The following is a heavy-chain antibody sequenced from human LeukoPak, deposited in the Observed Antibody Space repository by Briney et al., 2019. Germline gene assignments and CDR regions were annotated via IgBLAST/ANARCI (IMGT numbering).Heavy chain of an antibody. CDR2: ISGGGSST. CDR3: AKDLAEIVATIFDY. Sequence: PGGSLRLSCAASGFTFSSFAMSWVRQAPGKGLEWVSGISGGGSSTYYADSVKGRFTISRDNSKDTLYLQMNSLRVEDAAVYYCAKDLAEIVATIFDYWGQGTLVTVSS. V-gene: IGHV3-23*01. J-gene: IGHJ4*02. CDR1: GFTFSSFA. D-gene: IGHD5-12*01.